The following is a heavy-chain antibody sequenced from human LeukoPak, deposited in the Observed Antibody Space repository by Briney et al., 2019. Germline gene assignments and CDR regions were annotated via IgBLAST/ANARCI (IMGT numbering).Heavy chain of an antibody. CDR1: GFTFSNYS. Sequence: GGSLRLSCAAYGFTFSNYSMHWVRQAPGKGLVWVSRINSDGSSTSYADSVKGRFTISRDNAKNTLYLQMNSLRAEDTAVYYCAREEYYDILTGPYYYGMDVWGKGTTVTVSS. D-gene: IGHD3-9*01. J-gene: IGHJ6*04. CDR2: INSDGSST. V-gene: IGHV3-74*01. CDR3: AREEYYDILTGPYYYGMDV.